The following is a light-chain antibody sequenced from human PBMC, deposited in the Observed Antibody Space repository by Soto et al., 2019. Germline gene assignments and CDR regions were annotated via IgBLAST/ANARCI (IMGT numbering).Light chain of an antibody. CDR2: DAG. CDR1: QSVGNY. Sequence: VLTQSPATLYLPTGERATLSCRASQSVGNYLAWNQQSPGQAPRLLSYDAGNRATGIPPRFSASGSGTDFTLTISSLELEDFAVYYCQQRRVWPLTFGGGTKVEIK. CDR3: QQRRVWPLT. J-gene: IGKJ4*01. V-gene: IGKV3-11*01.